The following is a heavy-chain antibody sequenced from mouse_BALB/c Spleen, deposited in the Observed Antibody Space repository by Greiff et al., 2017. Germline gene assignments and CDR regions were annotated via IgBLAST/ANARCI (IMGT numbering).Heavy chain of an antibody. CDR3: ARTGYGAY. V-gene: IGHV14-3*02. D-gene: IGHD3-1*01. CDR1: GFNIKDTY. J-gene: IGHJ3*01. Sequence: EVQVVESGAELVKPGASVKLSCTASGFNIKDTYMHWVKQRPEQGLEWIGRIDPANGNTKYDPKFQGKATITADTSSNTAYLQLSSLTSEDTAVYYCARTGYGAYWGQGTLVTVSA. CDR2: IDPANGNT.